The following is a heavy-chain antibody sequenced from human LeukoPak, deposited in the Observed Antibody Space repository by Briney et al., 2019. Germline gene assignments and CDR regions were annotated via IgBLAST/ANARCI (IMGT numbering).Heavy chain of an antibody. J-gene: IGHJ3*02. V-gene: IGHV3-23*01. Sequence: GGSLRLSYAASGLTFSNFAITWVRQTPGKGLEWVSALSASGGGTFYAPSVKGRFTISRDNSKNTVSLQMNSLRAEDTALYYCATVLHTSMTTWAAFDTWGQGTMVTVSS. CDR3: ATVLHTSMTTWAAFDT. D-gene: IGHD5-18*01. CDR1: GLTFSNFA. CDR2: LSASGGGT.